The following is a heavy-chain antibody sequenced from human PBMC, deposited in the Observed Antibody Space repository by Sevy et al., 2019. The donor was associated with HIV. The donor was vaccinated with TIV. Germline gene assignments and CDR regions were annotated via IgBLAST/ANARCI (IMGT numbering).Heavy chain of an antibody. Sequence: GGSLSLSCAASGFTFGSYTLHWVRQPPGKGLEWVALISQTYDGSKKYYIDSVQGRFTISRDNSKNTLYLQMDSLRPEDTAVYYCARDNSGYFFFDYWGQGTLVTVSS. CDR1: GFTFGSYT. CDR3: ARDNSGYFFFDY. D-gene: IGHD3-22*01. V-gene: IGHV3-30-3*01. J-gene: IGHJ4*02. CDR2: ISQTYDGSKK.